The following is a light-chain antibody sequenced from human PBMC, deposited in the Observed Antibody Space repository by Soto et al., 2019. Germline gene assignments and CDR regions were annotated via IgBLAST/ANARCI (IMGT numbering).Light chain of an antibody. CDR2: EVS. J-gene: IGLJ1*01. CDR3: FSFTTYSAHV. CDR1: SSDIGAYNY. V-gene: IGLV2-14*01. Sequence: QSVLTQPASVSGSPGQSITISCTGSSSDIGAYNYVSWFQQYPCKAPKLIISEVSNRPSGVSNRFSGSKSGTAASLTISGLQTEDEADYFCFSFTTYSAHVLGTGTKVTV.